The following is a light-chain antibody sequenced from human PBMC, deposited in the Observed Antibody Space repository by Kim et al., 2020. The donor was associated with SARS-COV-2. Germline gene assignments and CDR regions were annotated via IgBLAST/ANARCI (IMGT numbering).Light chain of an antibody. J-gene: IGLJ1*01. CDR3: QVWDRTSNHYV. Sequence: AQGGTARITCGGDNIGRRSVHWYQQKPGQAPVLVIFSDSGRPSGIPERFSGSNSGNTAALTISGIEAGDEADYYCQVWDRTSNHYVFGSGTKVTVL. CDR2: SDS. CDR1: NIGRRS. V-gene: IGLV3-21*04.